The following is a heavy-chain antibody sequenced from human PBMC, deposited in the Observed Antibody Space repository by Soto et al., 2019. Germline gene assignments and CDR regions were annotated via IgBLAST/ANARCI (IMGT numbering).Heavy chain of an antibody. CDR1: GFTFSSYA. J-gene: IGHJ5*02. D-gene: IGHD2-2*01. Sequence: GGSLRLSCAASGFTFSSYAMSWVRQAPGKGLKWVSAISGSGGSTYYADSVKGRFTTSRDNSKNTLYLQMNSLRAEETAVYYCATSRGYQLPAPPSFDPWGQGTLVTVSS. CDR2: ISGSGGST. CDR3: ATSRGYQLPAPPSFDP. V-gene: IGHV3-23*01.